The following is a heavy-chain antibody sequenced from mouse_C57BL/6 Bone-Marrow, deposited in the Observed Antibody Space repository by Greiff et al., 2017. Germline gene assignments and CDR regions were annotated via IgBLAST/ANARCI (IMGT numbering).Heavy chain of an antibody. CDR1: GFSLTSYG. CDR3: ARNGVKAMDY. J-gene: IGHJ4*01. V-gene: IGHV2-2*01. CDR2: ICSGGST. Sequence: VQLKESGPGLVQPSQTLSISCTVSGFSLTSYGVHWVRQSPGKGLEWLGVICSGGSTDYNAAFISRLSISKDNSKSQVFFKLNSLQADDTAIYCCARNGVKAMDYWGQGTSVTVSS.